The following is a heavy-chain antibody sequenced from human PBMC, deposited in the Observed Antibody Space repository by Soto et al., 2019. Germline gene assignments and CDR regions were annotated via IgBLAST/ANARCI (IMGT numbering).Heavy chain of an antibody. J-gene: IGHJ4*02. CDR1: GYSISGGYY. V-gene: IGHV4-38-2*01. D-gene: IGHD4-17*01. Sequence: TLSLTCAVSGYSISGGYYWAWIWQPPGKGLEWIGSIFHTGSSSSNPSLRSRVTLSVDTSKNHFSLRLTSVTAADTAVFFCARAWPYSDYQYYFDLWGRGTLVTVSS. CDR2: IFHTGSS. CDR3: ARAWPYSDYQYYFDL.